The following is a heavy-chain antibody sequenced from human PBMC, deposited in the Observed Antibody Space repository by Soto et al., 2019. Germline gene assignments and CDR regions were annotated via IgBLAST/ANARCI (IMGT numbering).Heavy chain of an antibody. J-gene: IGHJ4*02. CDR2: ISWNSGSI. V-gene: IGHV3-9*01. CDR1: GFTFDDYA. Sequence: TGGSLRLSCAASGFTFDDYAMHWVRQAPGKGLEWVSGISWNSGSIGYADSVKGRFTISRDNAKNSLYLQMNSLRAEDTALYYCAKDSGDTAQHFDYWGQGTLVTVSS. CDR3: AKDSGDTAQHFDY. D-gene: IGHD5-18*01.